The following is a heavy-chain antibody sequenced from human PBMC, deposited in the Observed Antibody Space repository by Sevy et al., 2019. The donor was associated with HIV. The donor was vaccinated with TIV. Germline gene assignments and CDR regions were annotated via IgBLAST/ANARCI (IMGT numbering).Heavy chain of an antibody. CDR3: AKERGSSSWYYPGGYYYYYGMDV. J-gene: IGHJ6*02. CDR1: GFTFSNYA. D-gene: IGHD6-13*01. Sequence: GGSLRLSCAATGFTFSNYAMHWVRQAPGKGMEWVAIIWSDGAYQYHGDSVKGRFTISRDNSKNTLYLQMNSLRAEDTAVYYCAKERGSSSWYYPGGYYYYYGMDVWGQGTTVTVSS. V-gene: IGHV3-30*02. CDR2: IWSDGAYQ.